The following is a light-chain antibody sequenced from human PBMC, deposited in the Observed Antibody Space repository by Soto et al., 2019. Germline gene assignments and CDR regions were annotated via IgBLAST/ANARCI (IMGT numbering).Light chain of an antibody. J-gene: IGKJ1*01. CDR1: QSVSSSY. CDR2: GAS. V-gene: IGKV3-20*01. CDR3: QQYGSSPPGT. Sequence: EIMMTQSPATLSVSPGERATLSCRASQSVSSSYLAWYQQKPGQAPRLLIYGASSRATGIPDRFSGSGSGTDFTLTISRLEPEDFAVYYCQQYGSSPPGTFGQGTKVDIK.